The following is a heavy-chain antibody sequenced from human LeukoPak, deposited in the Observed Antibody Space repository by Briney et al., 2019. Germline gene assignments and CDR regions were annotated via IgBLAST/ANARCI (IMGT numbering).Heavy chain of an antibody. CDR2: MNPNSGNT. CDR1: GYTFTSYD. Sequence: ASMKVSCKASGYTFTSYDINWVRQATGQGLEWMGWMNPNSGNTGYAQKFQGRVTMTWNTSISTAYMELSSLRSEDTAVYYCARGLEMATITSLGYWGQGTLVTVSS. CDR3: ARGLEMATITSLGY. V-gene: IGHV1-8*01. D-gene: IGHD5-24*01. J-gene: IGHJ4*02.